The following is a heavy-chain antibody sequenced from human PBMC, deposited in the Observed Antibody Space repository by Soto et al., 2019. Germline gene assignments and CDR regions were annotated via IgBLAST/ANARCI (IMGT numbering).Heavy chain of an antibody. V-gene: IGHV1-69*06. Sequence: SVKVSCKASGGTFSSYAISWVRQAPGQGLEWMGGIIPIFGTANYAQKFQGRVTITADKSTSTAYMELSSLRSEDTAVYYCASLSSSSWYAFDYWGQGTLVTVST. D-gene: IGHD6-13*01. CDR1: GGTFSSYA. CDR2: IIPIFGTA. CDR3: ASLSSSSWYAFDY. J-gene: IGHJ4*02.